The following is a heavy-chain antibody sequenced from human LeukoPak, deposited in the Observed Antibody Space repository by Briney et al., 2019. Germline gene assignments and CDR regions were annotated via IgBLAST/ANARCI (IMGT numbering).Heavy chain of an antibody. Sequence: PGGSLRLSCAASGFTFSSYAMHWVRQAPGKGLEWVAVISYDGSNKYYADSVKGRFTISRDNSKNTLYLQMNSLRAEDTAVYYCAKVLRYYDSSIDYWGQGTLVTVSS. CDR3: AKVLRYYDSSIDY. D-gene: IGHD3-22*01. CDR2: ISYDGSNK. J-gene: IGHJ4*02. CDR1: GFTFSSYA. V-gene: IGHV3-30-3*01.